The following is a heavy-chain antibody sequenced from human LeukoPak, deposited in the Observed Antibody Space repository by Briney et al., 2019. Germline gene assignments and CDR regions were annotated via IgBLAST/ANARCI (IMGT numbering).Heavy chain of an antibody. CDR3: ARHRDPDYGDTKIFDF. V-gene: IGHV3-73*01. CDR2: IRSKSNNYAT. D-gene: IGHD4-17*01. J-gene: IGHJ4*02. CDR1: GVTLSDSV. Sequence: AGTPRLSCAASGVTLSDSVMHWVSQTSAKGLEWFGRIRSKSNNYATQYAASVRGRFTISRDDSKNKVYLQLNSLKTDDTAIYYCARHRDPDYGDTKIFDFWGLGTLVTGSS.